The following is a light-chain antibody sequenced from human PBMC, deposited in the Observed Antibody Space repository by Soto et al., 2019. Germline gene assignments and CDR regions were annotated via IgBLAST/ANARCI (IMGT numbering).Light chain of an antibody. V-gene: IGKV3-20*01. CDR2: AAS. J-gene: IGKJ4*01. Sequence: EIVLTQSPGTLSLSPGESATLSCRASQSVTSSYLAWYQQKPGQAPRLLIYAASSRATGIPDRFSGSGSGTDFTLTISRLEPEDFAVYYCQQYGYSATFGGGTKVDIK. CDR3: QQYGYSAT. CDR1: QSVTSSY.